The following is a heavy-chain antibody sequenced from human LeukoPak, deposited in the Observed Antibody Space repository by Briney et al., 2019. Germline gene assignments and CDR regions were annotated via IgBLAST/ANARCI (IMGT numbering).Heavy chain of an antibody. Sequence: ASVKVSCKASAYTFTTYDLNWVRQATGQGLEWMGWMNPNSGNTGYAQKFQGRVTMTRNTSISTAYMELNNLTSEDTAVYYCARRIRGAPTDHWGQGTLVTVSS. CDR3: ARRIRGAPTDH. J-gene: IGHJ4*02. D-gene: IGHD3-10*01. CDR1: AYTFTTYD. CDR2: MNPNSGNT. V-gene: IGHV1-8*01.